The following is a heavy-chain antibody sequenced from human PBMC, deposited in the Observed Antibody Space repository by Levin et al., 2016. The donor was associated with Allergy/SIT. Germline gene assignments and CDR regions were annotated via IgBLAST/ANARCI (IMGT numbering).Heavy chain of an antibody. CDR3: ASLKYYYDSSGYYSGAFDI. CDR2: IYYSGST. V-gene: IGHV4-31*02. D-gene: IGHD3-22*01. Sequence: WIRQPPGKGLEWIGYIYYSGSTYYNPSLKSRVTISVDTSKNQFSLKLSSVTAADTAVYYCASLKYYYDSSGYYSGAFDIWGQGTMVTVSS. J-gene: IGHJ3*02.